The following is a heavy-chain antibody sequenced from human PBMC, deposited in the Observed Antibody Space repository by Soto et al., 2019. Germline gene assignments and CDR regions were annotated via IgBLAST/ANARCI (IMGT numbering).Heavy chain of an antibody. CDR1: GGSFNDYY. J-gene: IGHJ4*02. CDR2: IRDSGST. V-gene: IGHV4-34*01. CDR3: AEMKPARYFGA. Sequence: PSETLSLTCAVSGGSFNDYYWIWIRQPPGKGLEWLGDIRDSGSTNYNPSLKSRVTISVGTSRKQFSLKLTSVTAADTAVYFCAEMKPARYFGAWGPGTLVTVSS.